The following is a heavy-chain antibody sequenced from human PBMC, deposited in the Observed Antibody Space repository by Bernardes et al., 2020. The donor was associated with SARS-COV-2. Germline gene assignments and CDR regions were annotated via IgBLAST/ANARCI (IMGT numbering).Heavy chain of an antibody. CDR1: RFTFSSYW. CDR3: ARDRAVNWFNP. CDR2: IKQDGTEK. D-gene: IGHD3-10*01. J-gene: IGHJ5*02. V-gene: IGHV3-7*01. Sequence: GVSLRLSRAASRFTFSSYWMSWVRQAPGKGLEWVANIKQDGTEKYYVDSVKGRFTISRDNAKNSLYLQMNSLRAEDTAVYFCARDRAVNWFNPWGQGTLVRVSS.